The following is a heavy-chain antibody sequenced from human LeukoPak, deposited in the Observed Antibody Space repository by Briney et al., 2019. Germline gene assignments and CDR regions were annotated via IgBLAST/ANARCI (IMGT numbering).Heavy chain of an antibody. CDR3: MIDRSRAEDD. Sequence: GGSLRLSCAGSGFTFRGHWMSWVRQAPGKGLEWVANINQGGSDKYYVDSVKGRFTISRDNANNLLYLQMNSLIGEDTVVYYCMIDRSRAEDDWGQGTLVTVSS. CDR2: INQGGSDK. J-gene: IGHJ4*02. V-gene: IGHV3-7*01. D-gene: IGHD1-14*01. CDR1: GFTFRGHW.